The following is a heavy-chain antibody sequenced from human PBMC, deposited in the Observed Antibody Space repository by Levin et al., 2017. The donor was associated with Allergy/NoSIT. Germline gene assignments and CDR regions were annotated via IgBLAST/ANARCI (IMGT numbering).Heavy chain of an antibody. Sequence: QHGESLKISCAASGFTFSSYSMNWVRQAPGKGLEWVSYISSSSSTIYYADSVKGRFTISRDNAKNSLYLQMNSLRAEDTAVYYCARGISVSGWPDAFDIWGQGTMVTVSS. CDR2: ISSSSSTI. J-gene: IGHJ3*02. CDR1: GFTFSSYS. D-gene: IGHD3-10*01. CDR3: ARGISVSGWPDAFDI. V-gene: IGHV3-48*01.